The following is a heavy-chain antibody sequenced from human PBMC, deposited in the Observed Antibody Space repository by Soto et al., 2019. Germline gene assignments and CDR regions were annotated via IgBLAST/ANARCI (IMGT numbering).Heavy chain of an antibody. CDR1: GGSISSYY. CDR2: IYYSGST. Sequence: PSETLSLTCTVSGGSISSYYWSWIRQPPGKGLEWIGYIYYSGSTNYNPSLKSRVTISVDTSKNQFSLKLSSVTAADTAVYYCARGSYGQEYFDYWGQGTLVTVSS. CDR3: ARGSYGQEYFDY. J-gene: IGHJ4*02. V-gene: IGHV4-59*01. D-gene: IGHD2-2*01.